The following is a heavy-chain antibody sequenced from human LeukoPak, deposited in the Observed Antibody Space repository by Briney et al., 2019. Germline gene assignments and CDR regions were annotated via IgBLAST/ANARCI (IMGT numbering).Heavy chain of an antibody. J-gene: IGHJ4*02. Sequence: SETLSLTCTVSGGSISSYYWSWIRQPAGKGLEWIGRIYTSGSTNYNPSLKSRVTISVDTSKNQFSLKLSSVTAADTAVYYCARHRGAAAAGTLGYFDYWGQGTLVTVSS. CDR1: GGSISSYY. CDR3: ARHRGAAAAGTLGYFDY. V-gene: IGHV4-4*07. CDR2: IYTSGST. D-gene: IGHD6-13*01.